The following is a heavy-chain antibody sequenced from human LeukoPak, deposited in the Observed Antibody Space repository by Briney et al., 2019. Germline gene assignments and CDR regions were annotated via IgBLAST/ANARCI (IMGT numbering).Heavy chain of an antibody. J-gene: IGHJ4*02. V-gene: IGHV4-39*01. CDR1: GASVSGSPYY. Sequence: SETLSLTCTVSGASVSGSPYYWGWVRQPPGKGLEWIGSIYSSGSTYYNASLQSRVTISIETSKNQISLRLNSVTAADTAIYYCAKSGGYGLIDYWGQGTLVTVSS. CDR2: IYSSGST. D-gene: IGHD1-26*01. CDR3: AKSGGYGLIDY.